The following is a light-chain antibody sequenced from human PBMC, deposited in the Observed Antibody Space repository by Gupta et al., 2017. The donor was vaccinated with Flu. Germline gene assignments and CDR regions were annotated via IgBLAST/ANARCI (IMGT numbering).Light chain of an antibody. V-gene: IGLV2-14*03. CDR3: SSYTSSSTLV. CDR1: ISDAGGYNY. CDR2: EVS. Sequence: SITISCTGTISDAGGYNYVSWYQQHPGKAPKLLIYEVSNRPSGVSNRFSGSKSGNTASLTISGLQAEDEADYYCSSYTSSSTLVFGGGTKLTVL. J-gene: IGLJ2*01.